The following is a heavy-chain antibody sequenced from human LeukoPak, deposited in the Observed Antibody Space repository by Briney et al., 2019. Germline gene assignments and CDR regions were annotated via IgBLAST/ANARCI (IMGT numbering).Heavy chain of an antibody. D-gene: IGHD2-15*01. J-gene: IGHJ4*02. CDR2: ISSSSTTI. CDR1: GFTFSSYS. CDR3: ARDLISQSTPLYFDY. Sequence: GGSLRLSCETSGFTFSSYSMNWVRQAPGKGLEWVSYISSSSTTIYYADSVKGRFTISRDNAKNSLYLQMNSLRAEDTAVYYCARDLISQSTPLYFDYWGQGTLVTVSS. V-gene: IGHV3-48*04.